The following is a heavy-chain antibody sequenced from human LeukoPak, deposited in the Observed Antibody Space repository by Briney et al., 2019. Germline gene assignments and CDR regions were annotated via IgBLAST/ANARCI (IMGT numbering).Heavy chain of an antibody. CDR3: AKGMKSGHYYYYGMDV. CDR1: GFTFHDYA. D-gene: IGHD6-25*01. Sequence: GGSLRLSCAAYGFTFHDYAMHWVRQAPGKGLEWVSGISWNSGGIDYADSVKGRFTISRDNAKNSLYLQMNSLRAEDTALYYCAKGMKSGHYYYYGMDVWGQGTTVTVSS. J-gene: IGHJ6*02. V-gene: IGHV3-9*01. CDR2: ISWNSGGI.